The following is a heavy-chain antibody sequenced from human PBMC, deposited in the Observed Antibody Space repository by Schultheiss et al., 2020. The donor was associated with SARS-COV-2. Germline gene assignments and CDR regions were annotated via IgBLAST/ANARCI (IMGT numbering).Heavy chain of an antibody. CDR2: INPSGGST. V-gene: IGHV1-46*01. D-gene: IGHD3-22*01. CDR1: GYTFTGYY. CDR3: AGGFDYYDSSGYPVLDV. Sequence: ASVKVSCKASGYTFTGYYMHWVRQAPGQGLEWMGIINPSGGSTSYAQKFQGRVTMTRDTSTSTVYMELSSLRSEDTAVYYCAGGFDYYDSSGYPVLDVWGQGTTVTVSS. J-gene: IGHJ6*02.